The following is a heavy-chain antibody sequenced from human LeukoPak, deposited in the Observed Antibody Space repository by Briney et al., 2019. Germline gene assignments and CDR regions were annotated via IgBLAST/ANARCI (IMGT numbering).Heavy chain of an antibody. CDR3: ARVSPCTNGVCYYYFDY. CDR2: INPSGGST. CDR1: GYTFTSYG. V-gene: IGHV1-46*01. D-gene: IGHD2-8*01. Sequence: ASVKVSCKASGYTFTSYGISWVRQAPGQGLEWMGIINPSGGSTSYAQKFQGRVTMTRDMSTSTVYMELSSLRSEDTAVYYCARVSPCTNGVCYYYFDYWGQGTLVTVSS. J-gene: IGHJ4*02.